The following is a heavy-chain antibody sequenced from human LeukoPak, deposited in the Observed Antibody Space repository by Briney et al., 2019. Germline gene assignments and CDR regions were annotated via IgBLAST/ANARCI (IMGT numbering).Heavy chain of an antibody. J-gene: IGHJ4*02. D-gene: IGHD6-19*01. CDR2: IIPIFGTA. Sequence: SVKVSCKASGGTFSSYAISRVRQAPGQGLEWMGRIIPIFGTANCAQKFQGRVTLTTDESTSTAYMELSSLRSEDTAVYYCARDSGGEQWLVPFDYWGQGTLVTVSS. CDR1: GGTFSSYA. V-gene: IGHV1-69*05. CDR3: ARDSGGEQWLVPFDY.